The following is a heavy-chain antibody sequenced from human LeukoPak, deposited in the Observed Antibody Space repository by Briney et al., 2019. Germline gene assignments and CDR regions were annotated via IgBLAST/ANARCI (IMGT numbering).Heavy chain of an antibody. CDR2: ITWSGSTI. CDR3: AKDLCRGLQDFDY. J-gene: IGHJ4*02. V-gene: IGHV3-48*02. D-gene: IGHD4-17*01. CDR1: GFTLSSYS. Sequence: GGSLRLSCAASGFTLSSYSMNWVRQAPGKGREWISHITWSGSTIFYADSVKGRFTISRDSAKNSLYLQMSSLRDEDTAVYYCAKDLCRGLQDFDYWGQGTLVTVSS.